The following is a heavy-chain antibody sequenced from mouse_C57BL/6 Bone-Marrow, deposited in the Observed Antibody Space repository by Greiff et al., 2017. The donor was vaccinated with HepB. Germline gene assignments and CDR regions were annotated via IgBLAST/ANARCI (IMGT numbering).Heavy chain of an antibody. CDR2: ISSGGSYT. D-gene: IGHD1-1*01. Sequence: EVNVVESGGELVKPGGSLKLSCAASGFTFSSYGMSWVRQTPDKRLEWVATISSGGSYTYYPASVKGRFTISRDNAKNTLYLQMSSLKSEDTAMYYCARLFIDAMDYWGQGTSVTVSS. CDR1: GFTFSSYG. CDR3: ARLFIDAMDY. V-gene: IGHV5-6*01. J-gene: IGHJ4*01.